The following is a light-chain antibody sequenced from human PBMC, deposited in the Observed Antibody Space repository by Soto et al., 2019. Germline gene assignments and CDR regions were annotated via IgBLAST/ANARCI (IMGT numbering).Light chain of an antibody. CDR3: QQYDNWPRT. J-gene: IGKJ1*01. V-gene: IGKV3-15*01. CDR2: DAS. Sequence: EIVLTQSRATLSLSPGERATLSCRASQSVSNYLAWYQQKPGQARRLLIFDASTRATRIPSRFSGSGSGTEFTLTISSLQSEDFAVYYCQQYDNWPRTFGQGTKV. CDR1: QSVSNY.